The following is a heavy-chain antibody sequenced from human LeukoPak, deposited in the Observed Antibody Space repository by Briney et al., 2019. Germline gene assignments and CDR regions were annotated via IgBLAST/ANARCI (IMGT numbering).Heavy chain of an antibody. CDR3: ARDILEWLLSGLVY. Sequence: PGGSLRLSRAASGFTFSSYAMHWVRQAPGKGLEWVAVISYDGSNKYYADSVKGRFTISRDNSKNTLYLQMNSLRAEDTAVYYCARDILEWLLSGLVYWGQGTLVTVSS. D-gene: IGHD3-3*01. CDR1: GFTFSSYA. CDR2: ISYDGSNK. V-gene: IGHV3-30*04. J-gene: IGHJ4*02.